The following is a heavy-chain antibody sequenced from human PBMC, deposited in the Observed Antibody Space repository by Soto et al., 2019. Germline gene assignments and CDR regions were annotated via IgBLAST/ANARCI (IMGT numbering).Heavy chain of an antibody. CDR2: INSDGSST. CDR1: GFTFSSYW. D-gene: IGHD3-10*01. V-gene: IGHV3-74*01. Sequence: EVQLVESGGGLVQTGGSLRLSCAASGFTFSSYWMHWVRQVPEKGLVWVSRINSDGSSTNYADAVKGRFTISRDNVKNTLHRQMSSLRAEAPACYYRVRYPRSVGERYLHDYWGQGPLVNVSS. J-gene: IGHJ4*02. CDR3: VRYPRSVGERYLHDY.